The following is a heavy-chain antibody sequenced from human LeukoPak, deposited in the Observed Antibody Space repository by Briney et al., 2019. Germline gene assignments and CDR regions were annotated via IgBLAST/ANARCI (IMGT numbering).Heavy chain of an antibody. J-gene: IGHJ5*02. Sequence: SETLSLTCAVSGGSIGSGGYSWSWIRQPPGKGLEWIGYIYHSGSTYYNPSLKSRVTISVDRSKNQFSLKLSSVTAADTAVYYCARVSGYWFDPWGQGTLVTVSS. V-gene: IGHV4-30-2*01. CDR2: IYHSGST. CDR3: ARVSGYWFDP. CDR1: GGSIGSGGYS.